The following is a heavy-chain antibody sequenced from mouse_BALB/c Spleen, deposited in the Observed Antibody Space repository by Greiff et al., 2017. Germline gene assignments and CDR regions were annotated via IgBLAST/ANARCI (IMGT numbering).Heavy chain of an antibody. D-gene: IGHD2-14*01. CDR2: INPSTGGT. CDR3: TRRGYYRYDWYFDV. CDR1: GYSFTGYY. Sequence: VHVKQSGPELVKPGASVKISCKASGYSFTGYYMHWVKQSPENSLEWIGEINPSTGGTSYNQKFKGKATLTVDKSSSTAYMQLKSLTSEESAVYYCTRRGYYRYDWYFDVWGAGTTVTVSS. J-gene: IGHJ1*01. V-gene: IGHV1-42*01.